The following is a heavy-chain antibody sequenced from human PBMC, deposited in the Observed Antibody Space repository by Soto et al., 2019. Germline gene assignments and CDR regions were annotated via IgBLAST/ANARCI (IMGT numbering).Heavy chain of an antibody. V-gene: IGHV1-69*13. CDR2: IIPIFGTA. Sequence: GASVKVSCKASGGTFSSYAISWVRQAPGQGLEWMGGIIPIFGTANYAQKFQGRVTITADESTSTAYMELSSLRSGDTAVYYCARDQVVIPVYYYYGMDVWGQGTTVTVSS. D-gene: IGHD3-22*01. CDR1: GGTFSSYA. J-gene: IGHJ6*02. CDR3: ARDQVVIPVYYYYGMDV.